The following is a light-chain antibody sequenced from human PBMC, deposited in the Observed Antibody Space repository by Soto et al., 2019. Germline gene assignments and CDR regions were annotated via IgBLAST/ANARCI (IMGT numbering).Light chain of an antibody. J-gene: IGLJ2*01. V-gene: IGLV1-40*01. CDR1: SSNIGAGYD. Sequence: QPVLTQPPSVSGAPRQRVTISCTGSSSNIGAGYDVHWYQQLPGTAPKLLIYGNNKRPSGVPDRYSGSKSGTSASLVITGLQTEDEADYYCQSYDSSLNGVVFGGGTKLTVL. CDR3: QSYDSSLNGVV. CDR2: GNN.